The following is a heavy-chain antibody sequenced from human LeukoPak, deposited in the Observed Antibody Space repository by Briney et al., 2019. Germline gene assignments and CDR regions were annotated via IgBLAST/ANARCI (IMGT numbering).Heavy chain of an antibody. D-gene: IGHD6-19*01. CDR2: SSSSGNS. V-gene: IGHV4-59*01. CDR1: GGSISTYY. CDR3: ARAGSGWYYFDS. Sequence: SETLSLTCTVSGGSISTYYWTWIRQPPGKGLEWIGYSSSSGNSNYNPSLERRVTISVDVSKNQFSLRLSSVAAADTAVYYCARAGSGWYYFDSWGQGTQVTVSS. J-gene: IGHJ4*02.